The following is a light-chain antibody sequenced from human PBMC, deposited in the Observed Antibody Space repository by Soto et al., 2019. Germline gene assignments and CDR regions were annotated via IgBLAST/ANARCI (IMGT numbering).Light chain of an antibody. CDR2: GAS. Sequence: DIQMTQSPSSLSASVGDRVTITCRASQGISNYLAWYQQKPGKVPKLLIYGASTLQSGVPSRFSGSGSGTDFTLTISSLQPEDVATYYCQKYNRAPLITFGPGTKVDIK. J-gene: IGKJ3*01. CDR1: QGISNY. V-gene: IGKV1-27*01. CDR3: QKYNRAPLIT.